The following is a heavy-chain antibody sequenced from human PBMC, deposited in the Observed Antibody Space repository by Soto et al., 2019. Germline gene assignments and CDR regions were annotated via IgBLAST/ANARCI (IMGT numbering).Heavy chain of an antibody. CDR1: GHSFTNYW. Sequence: GESLKISCRGSGHSFTNYWLAWVRQMPGTGLEWMGIIYPGDSDTRYSPSFQGQVTISADKSISTAYPHWSSLKASDTAVYYCARLGEDGMDVWGQGTTVTVYS. V-gene: IGHV5-51*01. J-gene: IGHJ6*02. CDR3: ARLGEDGMDV. CDR2: IYPGDSDT.